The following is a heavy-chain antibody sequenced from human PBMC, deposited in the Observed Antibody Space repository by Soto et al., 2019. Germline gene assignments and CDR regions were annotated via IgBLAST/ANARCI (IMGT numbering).Heavy chain of an antibody. CDR1: GSTFSSYA. Sequence: EVQLLESGGGLVQPGGSLRLSCAASGSTFSSYAMSWVRQAPGKGLEWVSAISGSGGSTYYADSVKGRFTISRDNSKNTLYLQMNSLRAEDTAVYYCAKGLLWFGERPTWGQGTLVTVSS. J-gene: IGHJ5*02. D-gene: IGHD3-10*01. V-gene: IGHV3-23*01. CDR3: AKGLLWFGERPT. CDR2: ISGSGGST.